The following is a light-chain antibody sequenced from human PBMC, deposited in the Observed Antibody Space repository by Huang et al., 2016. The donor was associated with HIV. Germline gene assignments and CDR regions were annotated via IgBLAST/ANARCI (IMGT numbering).Light chain of an antibody. CDR2: DAS. CDR1: QDINNF. V-gene: IGKV1-33*01. J-gene: IGKJ5*01. CDR3: QQYDRLPIT. Sequence: DIRMTQSPSSLSPSVGDRVTTTCQASQDINNFLVWYQHKPGKAPYLLIYDASKLETGVPSRFSGSGCGTHFALTISSLQPEDVATYYCQQYDRLPITFGQGTRLEI.